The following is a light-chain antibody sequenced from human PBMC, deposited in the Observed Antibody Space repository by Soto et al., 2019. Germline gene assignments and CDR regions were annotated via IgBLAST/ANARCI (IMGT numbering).Light chain of an antibody. CDR2: KAS. V-gene: IGKV1-5*03. J-gene: IGKJ1*01. Sequence: DIQMTQSPSTLSASVGDIVTITCRASQSISSWLAWYQQKPGKAPKLLIYKASSLESGDPSRFSGSGSGTEFALTISSLRPDDFATYYCQQYNSDSQTFGQGTKVEIK. CDR1: QSISSW. CDR3: QQYNSDSQT.